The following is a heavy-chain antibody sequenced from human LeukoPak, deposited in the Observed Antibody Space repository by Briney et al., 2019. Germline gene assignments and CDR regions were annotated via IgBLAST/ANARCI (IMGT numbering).Heavy chain of an antibody. D-gene: IGHD2-2*03. CDR3: ARGPDGYCSSTSCLAYYFYY. CDR1: GGSLSGYY. V-gene: IGHV4-34*01. CDR2: INHSGST. Sequence: SETLSLTCAVYGGSLSGYYWSWIRQPPGKGLEWIGEINHSGSTNYNPSLKSRVTISVDTSKIQCSMNLSSVTSADTAVYYCARGPDGYCSSTSCLAYYFYYWGQGTLVTVSS. J-gene: IGHJ4*02.